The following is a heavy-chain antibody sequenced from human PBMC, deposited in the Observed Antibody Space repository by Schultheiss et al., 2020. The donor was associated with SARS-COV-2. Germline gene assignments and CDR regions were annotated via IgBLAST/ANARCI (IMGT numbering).Heavy chain of an antibody. CDR3: AKRALQLWFFDY. J-gene: IGHJ4*02. Sequence: GGSLRLSCAASGFTFSSYGMHWVRQAPGKGLEWVAVIWYDGSNKYYADSVKGRFTISRDNSKNTLYLQMNSLRAEDTAVYYCAKRALQLWFFDYWGQGTLVTVSS. CDR1: GFTFSSYG. V-gene: IGHV3-33*06. D-gene: IGHD5-18*01. CDR2: IWYDGSNK.